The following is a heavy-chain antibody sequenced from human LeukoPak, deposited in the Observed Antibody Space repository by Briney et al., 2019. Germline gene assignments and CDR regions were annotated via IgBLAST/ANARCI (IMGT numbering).Heavy chain of an antibody. D-gene: IGHD3-3*01. J-gene: IGHJ5*02. CDR2: IYYSGST. CDR1: GGSISSYY. Sequence: SETLSLTCTVSGGSISSYYWSWIRQPPGKGLEWIGYIYYSGSTNYNPSLKSRVTISVDTSKNQFSLKLSSVTAADTAVYYCARDFGRYDFWSGYPDGGNWSDPWGQGTLVTVSS. CDR3: ARDFGRYDFWSGYPDGGNWSDP. V-gene: IGHV4-59*01.